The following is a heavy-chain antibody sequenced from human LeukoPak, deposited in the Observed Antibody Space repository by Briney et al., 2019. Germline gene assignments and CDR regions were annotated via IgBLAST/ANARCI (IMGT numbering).Heavy chain of an antibody. J-gene: IGHJ6*04. D-gene: IGHD6-13*01. CDR2: INHSGST. CDR1: GGSFSGYY. V-gene: IGHV4-34*01. Sequence: PSETLSLTRAVYGGSFSGYYWSWIRQPPGKGLEWIGEINHSGSTNYNPSLKSRVTISVDTSKNQFSLKLSSVTAADTAVYYCASLGGIAAADTPRYGMDVWGKGTTVTVSS. CDR3: ASLGGIAAADTPRYGMDV.